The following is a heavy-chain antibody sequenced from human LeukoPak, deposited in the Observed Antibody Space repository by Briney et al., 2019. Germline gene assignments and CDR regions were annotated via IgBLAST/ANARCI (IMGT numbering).Heavy chain of an antibody. Sequence: SETLSLTCAVSGGSISSGGYSWSWIRQPPGKGLEWIGYIYHSGSTYYNPPLKSRVTISVDTSKNQFSLKLSSVTAADTAVYYCARTVYDILTGYYFDYWGQGTLVTVSS. CDR3: ARTVYDILTGYYFDY. CDR1: GGSISSGGYS. J-gene: IGHJ4*02. D-gene: IGHD3-9*01. CDR2: IYHSGST. V-gene: IGHV4-30-2*02.